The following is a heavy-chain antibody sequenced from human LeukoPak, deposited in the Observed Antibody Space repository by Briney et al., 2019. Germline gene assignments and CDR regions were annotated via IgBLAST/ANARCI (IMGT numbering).Heavy chain of an antibody. CDR2: ISYDGSNK. V-gene: IGHV3-30*18. D-gene: IGHD5-24*01. Sequence: PGGSLRLSCAASGFTFSSYAMSWVRQAPGKGLEWVAVISYDGSNKYYADSMKGRFTISRDNSKNTLYLQMNSLRAEDTAVYYCAKIGDAYNKHFDYWGQGTLVTVSS. CDR1: GFTFSSYA. J-gene: IGHJ4*02. CDR3: AKIGDAYNKHFDY.